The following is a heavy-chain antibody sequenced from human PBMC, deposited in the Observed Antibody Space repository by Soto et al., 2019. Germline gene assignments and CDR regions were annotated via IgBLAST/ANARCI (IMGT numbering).Heavy chain of an antibody. V-gene: IGHV3-30*18. CDR2: ISNNGNYK. D-gene: IGHD1-26*01. Sequence: QVQLVESGGGVVQPGTSLRLSCAASGFTFSSYGMDWVRQAPGKGLEWVAVISNNGNYKYYADSVKGRFTIARDDSKNTLYLQMNSLRVEDTAVYYCAKGRWEPRFVADDWGQGTLVTVSS. CDR3: AKGRWEPRFVADD. CDR1: GFTFSSYG. J-gene: IGHJ4*02.